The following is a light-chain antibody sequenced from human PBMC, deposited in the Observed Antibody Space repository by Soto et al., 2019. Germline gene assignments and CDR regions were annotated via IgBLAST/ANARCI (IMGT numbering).Light chain of an antibody. CDR3: CSYAGTATV. CDR1: NSDVESYNI. V-gene: IGLV2-23*03. Sequence: QSALTQPASVSGSPGQSITISCTGTNSDVESYNIVSWFRQHPGEAPKLIVYEGTKRPSGVSNRFSGSKSGNPASLTISGLQAEDEANYYCCSYAGTATVFGTGTKVTVL. J-gene: IGLJ1*01. CDR2: EGT.